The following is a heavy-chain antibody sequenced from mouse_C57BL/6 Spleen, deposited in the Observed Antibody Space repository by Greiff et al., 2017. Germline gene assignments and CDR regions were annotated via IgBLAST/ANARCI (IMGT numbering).Heavy chain of an antibody. V-gene: IGHV14-4*01. Sequence: EVQLKESGAELVRPGASVKLSCTASGFNIKDDYMHWVKQRPEQGLEWIGWIDPENGDTEYASKFQGKATITADTSSNTAYLQLSSLTSEDTAVYYCTRGAIVVRGYFDYWGQGTTLTVSS. D-gene: IGHD1-1*02. CDR2: IDPENGDT. CDR1: GFNIKDDY. CDR3: TRGAIVVRGYFDY. J-gene: IGHJ2*01.